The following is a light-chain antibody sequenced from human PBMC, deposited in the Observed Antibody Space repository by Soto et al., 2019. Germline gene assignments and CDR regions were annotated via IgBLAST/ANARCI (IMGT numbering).Light chain of an antibody. Sequence: ETLMTQSPATLSVSPSERATLSCRASQSVNNNLAWYQQKLGQAPRVLIYGASTRATGIPARFTGSGSGTDFILTITSLQSEDSAVYYCQEYNTWPWTFGQGTKVEFK. V-gene: IGKV3-15*01. CDR1: QSVNNN. CDR2: GAS. J-gene: IGKJ1*01. CDR3: QEYNTWPWT.